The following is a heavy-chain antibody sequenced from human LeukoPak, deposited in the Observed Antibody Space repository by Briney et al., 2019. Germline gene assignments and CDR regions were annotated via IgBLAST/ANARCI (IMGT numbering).Heavy chain of an antibody. V-gene: IGHV3-23*01. J-gene: IGHJ4*02. CDR2: ISGSGGST. CDR1: GFTFSSYA. Sequence: GGSLRLSCAASGFTFSSYAMSWVRQAPGKGLEWVSAISGSGGSTYYADSVKGRFTISRDNSKNTLYLQMNSLRAEDTAVYYCAKVRDSGSYQYYFDYWGQGTLVTVSS. CDR3: AKVRDSGSYQYYFDY. D-gene: IGHD1-26*01.